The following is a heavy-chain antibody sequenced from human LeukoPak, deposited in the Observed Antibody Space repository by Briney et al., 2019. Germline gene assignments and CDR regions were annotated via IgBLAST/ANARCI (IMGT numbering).Heavy chain of an antibody. CDR3: ARGYSSGWSGFDP. V-gene: IGHV4-34*01. Sequence: PSETLSLTCAVYGGSSRGYYWSWFRHPPGRGREWMGEINHSGSTNYNPSLKSRVTISVDTSKNQFSLKLSSVTAADTAVYYCARGYSSGWSGFDPWGQGTLVTVSS. CDR2: INHSGST. D-gene: IGHD6-19*01. CDR1: GGSSRGYY. J-gene: IGHJ5*02.